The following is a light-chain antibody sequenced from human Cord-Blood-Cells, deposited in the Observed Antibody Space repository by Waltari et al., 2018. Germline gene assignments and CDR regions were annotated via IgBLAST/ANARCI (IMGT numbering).Light chain of an antibody. V-gene: IGLV2-23*02. CDR2: EVS. J-gene: IGLJ3*02. Sequence: QSALTPPASVSGSPGQSITISCTGTSSDVGSYNLVSWYQPHPGKAPKLMLYEVSKRPSGFSNRFSGSKSGNTASLTISGLQAEDEADYYCCSYAGSWVFGGGTKLTVL. CDR3: CSYAGSWV. CDR1: SSDVGSYNL.